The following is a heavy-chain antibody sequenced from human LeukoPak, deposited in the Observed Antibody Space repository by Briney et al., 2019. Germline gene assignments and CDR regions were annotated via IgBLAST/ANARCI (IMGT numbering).Heavy chain of an antibody. CDR3: ARDQTSSSWYGDY. J-gene: IGHJ4*02. V-gene: IGHV3-21*01. Sequence: PGGSLRLSCAASVFTFSSYSMNWVRQAPGKGLEWGSSISSSSSYIYYADSVKGRFTISRDNAKNSLYLQMNSLRAEDTAVYYCARDQTSSSWYGDYWGQGTLVTVSS. CDR2: ISSSSSYI. CDR1: VFTFSSYS. D-gene: IGHD6-13*01.